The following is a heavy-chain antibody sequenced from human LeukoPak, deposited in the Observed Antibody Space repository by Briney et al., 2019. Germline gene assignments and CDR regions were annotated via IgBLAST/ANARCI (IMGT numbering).Heavy chain of an antibody. CDR3: ARDLVTVTKGFDI. J-gene: IGHJ3*02. D-gene: IGHD4-17*01. Sequence: SETLSLTCAVSVYSFSSHYWTWIRQSPATGLEWIGYISHIGRTNYNPSLKSRVTISIDTSKNQFSLKLRTGTAADTAVYYCARDLVTVTKGFDIWGQGTRVSVSS. V-gene: IGHV4-59*11. CDR1: VYSFSSHY. CDR2: ISHIGRT.